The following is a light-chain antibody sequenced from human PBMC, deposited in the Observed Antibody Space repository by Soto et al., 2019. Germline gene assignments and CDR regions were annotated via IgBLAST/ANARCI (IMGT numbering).Light chain of an antibody. V-gene: IGLV3-1*01. CDR1: KLGDKY. CDR3: QAWDSSTRVV. CDR2: QDS. Sequence: SSELTRPPSVSVSPGQTASITCSGDKLGDKYACWYQQKPGQSPVLVIYQDSKRPSGIPERFSGSNSGNTATLTISGTQAMDEADYYCQAWDSSTRVVFGGGTKLTVL. J-gene: IGLJ2*01.